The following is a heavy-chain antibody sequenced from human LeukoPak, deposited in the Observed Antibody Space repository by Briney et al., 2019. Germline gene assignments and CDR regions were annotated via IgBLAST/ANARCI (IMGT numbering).Heavy chain of an antibody. Sequence: GSLRLSCAASGFIFSSYWMHWVRQAPGKGLVWVSRINSDGRNTNYADSVKGRFTISRDNSNNTLYLQMNSLRAEDTVVYYCAKGAHSSSWFSEYYGMDVWGQGTTVTVSS. CDR2: INSDGRNT. D-gene: IGHD6-13*01. V-gene: IGHV3-74*01. CDR3: AKGAHSSSWFSEYYGMDV. CDR1: GFIFSSYW. J-gene: IGHJ6*02.